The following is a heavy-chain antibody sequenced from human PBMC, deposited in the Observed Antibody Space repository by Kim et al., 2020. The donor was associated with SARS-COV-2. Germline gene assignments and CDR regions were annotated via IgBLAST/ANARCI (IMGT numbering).Heavy chain of an antibody. V-gene: IGHV1-18*01. D-gene: IGHD3-22*01. J-gene: IGHJ4*02. CDR3: ARDLYYSSGPLGF. Sequence: ASVKVSCKVSGYTFTSHGISWVRQAPGQGLEWMGWISPNSGNTNYAENFQGRVTMTTDTSTSTAFMELRSLRSDETAVYYCARDLYYSSGPLGFWGQGTLVNVSS. CDR2: ISPNSGNT. CDR1: GYTFTSHG.